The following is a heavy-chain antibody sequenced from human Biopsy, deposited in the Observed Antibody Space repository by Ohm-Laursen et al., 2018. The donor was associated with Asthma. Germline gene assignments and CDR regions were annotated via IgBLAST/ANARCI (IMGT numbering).Heavy chain of an antibody. Sequence: SLRLSCTASGFTFSGYTMNWVRQAPGEGLEWVSSITSSSSYIFYADSVKGRVTIPRDNSKNTLSLQMNSLRAEDTAVYYCARAYGGSFFSGSFDIWGQGTTVIVSS. V-gene: IGHV3-21*04. CDR2: ITSSSSYI. J-gene: IGHJ3*02. D-gene: IGHD4-23*01. CDR1: GFTFSGYT. CDR3: ARAYGGSFFSGSFDI.